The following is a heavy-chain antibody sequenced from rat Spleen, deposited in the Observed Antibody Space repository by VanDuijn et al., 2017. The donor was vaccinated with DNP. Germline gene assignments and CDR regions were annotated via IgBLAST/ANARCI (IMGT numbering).Heavy chain of an antibody. CDR2: ISYDGGNT. Sequence: EVQLVESGGGLVQPGRSLKLSCAASGFTFSDFYMAWVRQAPTKGLEWVASISYDGGNTYYRDSVKGRFTISRDNAKSTLYLQMDSLRSEETATYYCARHGEVPSRYAMDAWGQGTSVTVSS. D-gene: IGHD4-3*01. CDR1: GFTFSDFY. CDR3: ARHGEVPSRYAMDA. V-gene: IGHV5S11*01. J-gene: IGHJ4*01.